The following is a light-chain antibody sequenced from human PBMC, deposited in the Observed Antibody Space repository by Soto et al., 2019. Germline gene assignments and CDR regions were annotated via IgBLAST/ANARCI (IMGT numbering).Light chain of an antibody. CDR3: RSYPGRSYG. CDR2: DVS. V-gene: IGLV2-14*01. J-gene: IGLJ1*01. Sequence: QSALTQPASVSGSPGQSITISCTGTSSDVGGYNYVSWYQQHPGKAPKLMIYDVSNRPSGVSNRFAGSQSGNTASLTISGLQAEDEADYYCRSYPGRSYGFGTGTKLTVL. CDR1: SSDVGGYNY.